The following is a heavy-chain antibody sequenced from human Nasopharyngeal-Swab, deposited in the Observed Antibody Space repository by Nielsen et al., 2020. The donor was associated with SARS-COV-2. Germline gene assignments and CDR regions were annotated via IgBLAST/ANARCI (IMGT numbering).Heavy chain of an antibody. CDR2: ISWNSGST. CDR3: AKALVPGYYYYYMDV. J-gene: IGHJ6*03. CDR1: GFTFDDYA. Sequence: SLKISCAASGFTFDDYAMHWVRQAPGKGLEWVSGISWNSGSTGYADPVKGRFTISRDNAKNSLYLQMNSLRAEDTALYYCAKALVPGYYYYYMDVWGKGTTVTVSS. V-gene: IGHV3-9*01. D-gene: IGHD2-2*01.